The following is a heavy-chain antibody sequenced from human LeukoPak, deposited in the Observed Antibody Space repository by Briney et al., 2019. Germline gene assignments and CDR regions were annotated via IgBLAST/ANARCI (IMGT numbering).Heavy chain of an antibody. J-gene: IGHJ4*02. Sequence: GGSLRLSCATSGFTFSTFWMHWVRQVPGKGLVWVSRIHSDGSTTNYAGLAKGRFTISRDNAKNTLYLQMNSLRAEDTAVYYCARDRDSRGYSHFDYWGQGTLVTVSS. CDR2: IHSDGSTT. V-gene: IGHV3-74*01. CDR1: GFTFSTFW. D-gene: IGHD3-22*01. CDR3: ARDRDSRGYSHFDY.